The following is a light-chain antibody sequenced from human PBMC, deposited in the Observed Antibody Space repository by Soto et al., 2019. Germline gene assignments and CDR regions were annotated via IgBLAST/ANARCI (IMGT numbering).Light chain of an antibody. CDR3: QQYNSYPRT. J-gene: IGKJ2*01. Sequence: DILVTQSPSTLSASVADRVTITCRASQSISTWLAWYQQKPGKAPKLLIYKASSLESGVPSRFSGSGSGTEFTLTISSLQPDDFATYFCQQYNSYPRTFGQGTKLEIK. CDR2: KAS. V-gene: IGKV1-5*03. CDR1: QSISTW.